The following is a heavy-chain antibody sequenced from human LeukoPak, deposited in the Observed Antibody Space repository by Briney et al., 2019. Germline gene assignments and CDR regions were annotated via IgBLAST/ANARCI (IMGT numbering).Heavy chain of an antibody. V-gene: IGHV3-9*01. J-gene: IGHJ4*02. Sequence: PGRSLRLSCAASGFTFDDYAMHWVRQAPGKGLEWVSGISWNSGSIGYADSVKGRFTISRGNAKNSLYLQMNSLRAEDTALYYCAKDYGDYPKRFDYWGQGTLVTVSS. CDR2: ISWNSGSI. CDR3: AKDYGDYPKRFDY. CDR1: GFTFDDYA. D-gene: IGHD4-17*01.